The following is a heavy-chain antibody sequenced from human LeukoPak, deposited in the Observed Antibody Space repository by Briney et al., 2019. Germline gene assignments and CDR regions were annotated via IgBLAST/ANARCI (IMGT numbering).Heavy chain of an antibody. CDR2: IVVGSGNT. D-gene: IGHD2-15*01. Sequence: SVKVSCKASGFTFTSSAMHWVRQARGQRLEWIGWIVVGSGNTNYAQKFQERVTITRDMSTSTAYMELSSLRSEDTAVYYCAAGWVCSGGSCYYYFDYWGQGTLVTVSS. CDR1: GFTFTSSA. CDR3: AAGWVCSGGSCYYYFDY. V-gene: IGHV1-58*02. J-gene: IGHJ4*02.